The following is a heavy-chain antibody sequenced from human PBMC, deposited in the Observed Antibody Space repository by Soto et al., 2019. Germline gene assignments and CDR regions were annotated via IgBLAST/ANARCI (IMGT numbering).Heavy chain of an antibody. Sequence: QLQLQESGPGLVKPSETLSLTCTVSGGSISSSSYYWGWIRQPPGKGLEWIGSIYYSGSTYYNPSLKSRVTISVDTSKNQFSLKLSSVTAADTAVYFPFVAAAGTWYFDLWGHGTMVTVFS. CDR2: IYYSGST. CDR3: FVAAAGTWYFDL. CDR1: GGSISSSSYY. J-gene: IGHJ2*01. D-gene: IGHD6-13*01. V-gene: IGHV4-39*01.